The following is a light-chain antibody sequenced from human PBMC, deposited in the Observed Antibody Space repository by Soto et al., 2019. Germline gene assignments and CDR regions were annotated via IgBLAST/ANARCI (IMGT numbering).Light chain of an antibody. V-gene: IGKV3-20*01. Sequence: EIVLTQSPGTLSLSPGERATLSCRASQSVSSSYLAWYQEKPGQAPRLLIYGASSRATGIPDRFSGSRSGTDFTLTISRLEPEDFAVYHCQQYGSSLPITFGLGTRLDIK. J-gene: IGKJ5*01. CDR2: GAS. CDR1: QSVSSSY. CDR3: QQYGSSLPIT.